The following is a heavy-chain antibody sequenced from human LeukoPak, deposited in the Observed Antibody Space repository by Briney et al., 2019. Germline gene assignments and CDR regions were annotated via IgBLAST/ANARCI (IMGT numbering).Heavy chain of an antibody. J-gene: IGHJ4*02. Sequence: SETLSLTCAVSGGSVSSGDYHWSWIRQSPGKGLDWIGYIYNSGSTNYNPSLKSRVTISVDTSKNQFSLKLSSVTAADTAVYYCARVIAGASFDYWGQGTLVTVSS. CDR2: IYNSGST. CDR1: GGSVSSGDYH. CDR3: ARVIAGASFDY. V-gene: IGHV4-61*08. D-gene: IGHD6-13*01.